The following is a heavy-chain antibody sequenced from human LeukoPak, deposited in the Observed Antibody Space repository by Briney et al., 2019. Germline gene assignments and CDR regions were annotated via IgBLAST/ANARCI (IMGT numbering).Heavy chain of an antibody. CDR3: ERYKSVSGGDF. CDR1: GFTFSSYW. J-gene: IGHJ4*02. D-gene: IGHD3-10*02. Sequence: GGSLRLSCAASGFTFSSYWMTWVRQAPVKGLEWLAIIKEDGSEKYYVDSVKGRFTISRDNAKDSLYLQMDSLRAEDTAVYYCERYKSVSGGDFWGQGTLVTVSS. V-gene: IGHV3-7*01. CDR2: IKEDGSEK.